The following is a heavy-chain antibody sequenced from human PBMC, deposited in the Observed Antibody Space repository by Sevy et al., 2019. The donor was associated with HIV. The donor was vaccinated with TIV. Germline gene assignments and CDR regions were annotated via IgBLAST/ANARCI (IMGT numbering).Heavy chain of an antibody. CDR2: IWYDGSNK. CDR1: GFTFSSYG. D-gene: IGHD4-17*01. Sequence: GGSLRLSCAASGFTFSSYGMHWVRQAPGKGLEWVAVIWYDGSNKYYADSVKGRFTISRDNSKNTLYLQMNSLRAEDTVVYYCARGYGDYRIDAFDIWGQGTMVTVSS. V-gene: IGHV3-33*01. J-gene: IGHJ3*02. CDR3: ARGYGDYRIDAFDI.